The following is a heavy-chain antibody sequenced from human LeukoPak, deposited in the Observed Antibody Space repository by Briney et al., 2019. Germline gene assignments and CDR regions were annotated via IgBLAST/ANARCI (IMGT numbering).Heavy chain of an antibody. CDR3: ATSIPGWLLHYY. CDR1: GYTLTELS. V-gene: IGHV1-24*01. Sequence: ASVKVSRKVSGYTLTELSMHWVRQAPGKGLEWMGGFDPEDGETIYAQKFQGRVTMTEDTSTDTAYMELSSLRSEDTAVYYCATSIPGWLLHYYWGQGTLVTVSS. CDR2: FDPEDGET. D-gene: IGHD3-22*01. J-gene: IGHJ4*02.